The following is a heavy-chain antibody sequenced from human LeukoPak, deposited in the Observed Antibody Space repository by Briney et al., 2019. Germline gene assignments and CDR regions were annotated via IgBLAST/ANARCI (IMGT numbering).Heavy chain of an antibody. J-gene: IGHJ4*02. D-gene: IGHD6-19*01. CDR1: GGSISSNSYY. V-gene: IGHV4-39*01. Sequence: PSETLSLTCTVSGGSISSNSYYWAWIRQPPGKGLEYIGSIYYTGTTYYNPSLKSRVTMSVDTSKNQFPLKVSSVTAADTAVYYCARQWQWLVHVFDYWGQGTLVTVSS. CDR2: IYYTGTT. CDR3: ARQWQWLVHVFDY.